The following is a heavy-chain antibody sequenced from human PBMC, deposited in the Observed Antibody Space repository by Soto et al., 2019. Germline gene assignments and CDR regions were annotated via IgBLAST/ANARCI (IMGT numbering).Heavy chain of an antibody. V-gene: IGHV1-2*04. D-gene: IGHD2-15*01. CDR1: GYTFTGYY. CDR3: ARADIVVVVAATLNY. CDR2: INPNSGGT. Sequence: ASVKVSCKASGYTFTGYYMHWVRQAPGQGLEWMGWINPNSGGTNYAQRFQGWVTMTRDTSISTAYMELSRLRSEDTAVYYCARADIVVVVAATLNYWGQGTLVTVSS. J-gene: IGHJ4*02.